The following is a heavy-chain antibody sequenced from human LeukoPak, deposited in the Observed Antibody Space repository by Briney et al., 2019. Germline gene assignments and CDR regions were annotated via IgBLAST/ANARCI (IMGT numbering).Heavy chain of an antibody. V-gene: IGHV3-23*01. Sequence: GGSLRLACEASGFTFGSHAMYWVRQAPGKGLEWVAGIFGSGGSPHYADSVKGRFTISRDNPRNTVYLQINSLRDDDTAVYYCGKTTVGYSSGQKPAWPVDFWGQGTLVTVSS. CDR1: GFTFGSHA. D-gene: IGHD5-18*01. CDR2: IFGSGGSP. CDR3: GKTTVGYSSGQKPAWPVDF. J-gene: IGHJ4*02.